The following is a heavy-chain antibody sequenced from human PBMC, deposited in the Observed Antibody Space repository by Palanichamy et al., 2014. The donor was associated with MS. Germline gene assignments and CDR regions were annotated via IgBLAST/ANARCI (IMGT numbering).Heavy chain of an antibody. CDR2: IFPGDSDT. CDR3: ARSPMAPDYYYYNMDV. CDR1: GYSFSSYW. D-gene: IGHD3-10*01. J-gene: IGHJ6*02. Sequence: EVQLVQSGAEVKKPGESLKISCKGSGYSFSSYWIGWVRQKPGKGLEWIGIIFPGDSDTRYSPPFQGQVTISVDKSISTAYLEWSSLKASDTAMYYCARSPMAPDYYYYNMDVWGQGTTVTVPS. V-gene: IGHV5-51*01.